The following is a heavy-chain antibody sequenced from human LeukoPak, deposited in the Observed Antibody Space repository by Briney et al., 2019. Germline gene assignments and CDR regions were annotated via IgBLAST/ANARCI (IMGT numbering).Heavy chain of an antibody. V-gene: IGHV1-2*02. CDR2: IKPYNGDT. J-gene: IGHJ4*02. CDR1: GYTFSGYY. CDR3: VRDRPHSYLDF. Sequence: DSVKVSCKASGYTFSGYYIHWVRQAPGQGLEWMGLIKPYNGDTKYAQNYRGRVTMTRDTSITTAYMELNRLTSDDTAVCYCVRDRPHSYLDFWGQGPRVIVSA.